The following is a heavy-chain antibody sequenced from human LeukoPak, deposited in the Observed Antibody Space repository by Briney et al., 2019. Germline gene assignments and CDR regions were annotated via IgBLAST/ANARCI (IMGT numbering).Heavy chain of an antibody. CDR3: AKDGQWELLSLDY. CDR1: GFTFSSYW. Sequence: GGSLRLSCAASGFTFSSYWMNWARQAPGKGLEWVASINHNGNVNYYVDSVKGRFTISRDNAKNSLYLQMNSLRAEDTAVYYCAKDGQWELLSLDYWGQGTLVTVSS. D-gene: IGHD1-26*01. CDR2: INHNGNVN. V-gene: IGHV3-7*03. J-gene: IGHJ4*02.